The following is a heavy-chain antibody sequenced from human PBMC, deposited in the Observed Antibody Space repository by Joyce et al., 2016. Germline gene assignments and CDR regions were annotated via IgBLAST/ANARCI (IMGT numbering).Heavy chain of an antibody. D-gene: IGHD3-3*01. Sequence: QVQLVQSGAEVKKPGASVKVSCKASGYTLIDNYIHWVRQAPGQGLEWMGWINPNNGGTDCAQRFQGRVAMTRDTSISTVYMELSRLRSDDTAVYYCARAAFYYDLWSGEFDDWGQGTLVTVSS. J-gene: IGHJ4*02. V-gene: IGHV1-2*02. CDR3: ARAAFYYDLWSGEFDD. CDR2: INPNNGGT. CDR1: GYTLIDNY.